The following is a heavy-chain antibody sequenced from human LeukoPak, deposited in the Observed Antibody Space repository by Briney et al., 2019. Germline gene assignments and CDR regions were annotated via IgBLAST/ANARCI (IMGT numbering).Heavy chain of an antibody. CDR2: IVGGSGNT. V-gene: IGHV1-58*02. J-gene: IGHJ3*02. Sequence: TSVKVSCKASGFTFSNSAIQWVRQARGQRLEWIGWIVGGSGNTNYAQKLQGRVTITRDMSTSTAYMELSSLRSDDTAVYYCAAEDDYIWKSYRSLDIWGQGTMVTVSS. CDR3: AAEDDYIWKSYRSLDI. D-gene: IGHD3-16*02. CDR1: GFTFSNSA.